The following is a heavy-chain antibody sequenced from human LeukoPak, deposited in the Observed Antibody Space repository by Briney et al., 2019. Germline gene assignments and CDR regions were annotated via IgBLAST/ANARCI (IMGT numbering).Heavy chain of an antibody. CDR3: ARGKPPRAYYFDY. V-gene: IGHV4-39*07. CDR1: GGSISSSSYY. J-gene: IGHJ4*02. Sequence: PSETLSLTCTVSGGSISSSSYYWGWICQPPGKGLEWIGSIYYSGSTYYNPSLKSRVTISVDRSKNQFSLKLSSVTAADTAVYYCARGKPPRAYYFDYWGQGTLVTVSS. CDR2: IYYSGST.